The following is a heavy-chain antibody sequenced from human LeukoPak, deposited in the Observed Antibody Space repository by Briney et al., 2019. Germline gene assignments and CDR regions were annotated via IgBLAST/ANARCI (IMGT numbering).Heavy chain of an antibody. V-gene: IGHV4-31*03. CDR2: IYYSGST. CDR3: ARFSRYCVSTSCSVY. Sequence: PSQTLSLTCTVSGGSISSDSYYYNWIRQPPGKGLEWIGYIYYSGSTSYNSSLKSRVTISVDTSKGQFSLELTSVTAADTAVYYCARFSRYCVSTSCSVYWGQGTLVTVSS. D-gene: IGHD2-2*01. CDR1: GGSISSDSYY. J-gene: IGHJ4*02.